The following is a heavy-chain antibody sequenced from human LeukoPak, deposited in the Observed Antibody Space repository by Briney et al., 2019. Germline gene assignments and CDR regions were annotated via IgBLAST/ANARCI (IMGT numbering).Heavy chain of an antibody. CDR1: GYTFTSYA. J-gene: IGHJ6*02. CDR2: INAGNGNT. Sequence: GASVKVSCKASGYTFTSYAMHWVRQAPGQRLEWMGWINAGNGNTKYSQKFQGRVTITRDTSASTAYMELSSLRSEDTAVYYCARVLGFTAGGNYYYYYGMDVWGQGTTDTVSS. V-gene: IGHV1-3*01. CDR3: ARVLGFTAGGNYYYYYGMDV. D-gene: IGHD5-18*01.